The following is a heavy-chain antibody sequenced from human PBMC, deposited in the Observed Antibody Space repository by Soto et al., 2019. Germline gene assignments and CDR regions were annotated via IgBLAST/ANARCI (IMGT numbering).Heavy chain of an antibody. J-gene: IGHJ3*01. CDR1: GYSNYW. V-gene: IGHV5-51*01. CDR3: AVHVADIMVRDGGGFEA. CDR2: IYPPRTDI. D-gene: IGHD3-10*01. Sequence: EVELVQSGAEARKPGESLKVSCYYGYSNYWIAWVRQLPGKVLEYMGIIYPPRTDIRYTPPFQGKVTISADEITNTAYLQWRTLKSSDTAMDYCAVHVADIMVRDGGGFEAWGPGTLVTV.